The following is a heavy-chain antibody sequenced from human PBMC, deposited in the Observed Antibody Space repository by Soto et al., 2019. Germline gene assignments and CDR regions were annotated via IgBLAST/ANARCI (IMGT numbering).Heavy chain of an antibody. J-gene: IGHJ5*02. D-gene: IGHD6-19*01. CDR1: GFTVSSNY. CDR2: IHSDGTT. V-gene: IGHV3-53*01. CDR3: ARGYGGAVAANWLDP. Sequence: GGSLRLSCAASGFTVSSNYMTWVRQAPGKGLEWVSVIHSDGTTYYADSVKGRFTISRDNSQNTLHLQMNSLRAEDTALYYCARGYGGAVAANWLDPWGQGTMVTVYS.